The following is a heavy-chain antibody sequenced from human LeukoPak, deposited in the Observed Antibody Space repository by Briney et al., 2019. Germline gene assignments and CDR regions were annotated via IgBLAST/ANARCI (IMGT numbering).Heavy chain of an antibody. CDR2: ISSSSSYI. V-gene: IGHV3-21*01. Sequence: GGSLRLSCAASGFTFSSYWMNWVRQAPGKGLGWVSSISSSSSYIYYADSVKGRFTISRDNAKNSLYLQMNSLRAEDTAVYYCARGRATVTPFDYWGQGTLVTVSS. J-gene: IGHJ4*02. D-gene: IGHD4-17*01. CDR3: ARGRATVTPFDY. CDR1: GFTFSSYW.